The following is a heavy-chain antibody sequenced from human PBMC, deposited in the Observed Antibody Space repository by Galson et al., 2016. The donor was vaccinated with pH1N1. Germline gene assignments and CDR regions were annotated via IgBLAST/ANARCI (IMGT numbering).Heavy chain of an antibody. D-gene: IGHD3-22*01. Sequence: SLRLSCAASGFTFSSYAMIWVRQAPGKGLEWVSTISGNGGSPYYADFVKGRFTVSRDSSLSTLYLQMISLRAEDTAVYYLVKDLRDIVVLIDLTQYWGQGTLVTVSS. CDR3: VKDLRDIVVLIDLTQY. J-gene: IGHJ4*02. CDR1: GFTFSSYA. CDR2: ISGNGGSP. V-gene: IGHV3-23*01.